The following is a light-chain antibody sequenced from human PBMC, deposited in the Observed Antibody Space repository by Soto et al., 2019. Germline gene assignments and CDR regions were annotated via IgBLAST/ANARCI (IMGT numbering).Light chain of an antibody. CDR2: GNS. V-gene: IGLV1-40*01. CDR1: SSNIGAGYD. J-gene: IGLJ1*01. CDR3: QSYDNSLSGYV. Sequence: QSVLTQPPSVSGAPGQSVTISCTGSSSNIGAGYDVHWYQQLPGTAPKLLIYGNSNRPSGVPDRFSGSKSGTSASLAITGLQAEDEADYYCQSYDNSLSGYVFGTGTKLTVL.